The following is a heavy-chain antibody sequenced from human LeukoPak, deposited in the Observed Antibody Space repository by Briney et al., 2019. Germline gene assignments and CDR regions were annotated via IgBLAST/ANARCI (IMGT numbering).Heavy chain of an antibody. CDR2: ISSTSSTI. V-gene: IGHV3-48*04. J-gene: IGHJ4*02. D-gene: IGHD6-19*01. CDR3: ARDWSAVAAPDYFDY. CDR1: GFTVSSNY. Sequence: GGSLRLSCAASGFTVSSNYMSWVRQAPGKGLEWVSYISSTSSTIYYADSVQGRFTSSRDNAKNSLYLQMNSLTAEDTAVYFCARDWSAVAAPDYFDYWGQGTLVTVSA.